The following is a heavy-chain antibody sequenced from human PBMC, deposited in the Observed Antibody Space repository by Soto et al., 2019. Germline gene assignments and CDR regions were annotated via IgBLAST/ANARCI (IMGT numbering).Heavy chain of an antibody. CDR2: ISGSGGST. V-gene: IGHV3-23*01. CDR3: AKDRAPVAGTNFDY. J-gene: IGHJ4*02. CDR1: GFTFSSYP. D-gene: IGHD6-19*01. Sequence: GGSLRLSCAASGFTFSSYPMSWVRQAPGKGLEWVSAISGSGGSTYYADSVKGRFTISRDNPKNTLYLQMNSQRAEDTAVYYCAKDRAPVAGTNFDYWGQGTLVTVSS.